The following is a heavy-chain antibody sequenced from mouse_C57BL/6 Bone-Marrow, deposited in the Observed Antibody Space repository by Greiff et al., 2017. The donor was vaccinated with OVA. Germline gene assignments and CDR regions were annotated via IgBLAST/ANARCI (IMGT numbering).Heavy chain of an antibody. V-gene: IGHV1-69*01. CDR3: ARETTVVAYWYFDV. CDR1: GYTFTSYW. D-gene: IGHD1-1*01. Sequence: VQLQQPGAELVMPGASVKLSCKASGYTFTSYWMHWVKQRPGQGLEWIGEIDPSDSYTNYNQKFKGKSTLTVDKSSSTAYMQLSSLTSEDSAVYYGARETTVVAYWYFDVWGTGTTVTVSS. CDR2: IDPSDSYT. J-gene: IGHJ1*03.